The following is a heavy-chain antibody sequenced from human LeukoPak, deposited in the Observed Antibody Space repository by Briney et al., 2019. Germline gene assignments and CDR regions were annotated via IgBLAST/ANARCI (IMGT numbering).Heavy chain of an antibody. CDR2: ISWNSGST. CDR3: AKSRTTTSGYYNFDS. Sequence: GGSLRLSCAASGFTFDDYDMHWVRHAPGKGLEWVSGISWNSGSTGYADSVKGRFTISRDNAKNSLYLQLNNLRPEDMALYYCAKSRTTTSGYYNFDSWGQGTLVTVSS. V-gene: IGHV3-9*03. CDR1: GFTFDDYD. D-gene: IGHD3-22*01. J-gene: IGHJ4*02.